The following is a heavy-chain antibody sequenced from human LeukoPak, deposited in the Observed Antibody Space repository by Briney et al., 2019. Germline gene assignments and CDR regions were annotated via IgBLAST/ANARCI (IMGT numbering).Heavy chain of an antibody. CDR2: IYHSRST. V-gene: IGHV4-38-2*01. Sequence: PSETLSLTFAVSGYSISSGYYCGWIRQPPGKGLEWIGSIYHSRSTYYNPSLKSRVTISVDTSKNQFSLRLSSVTAADTAVYYCARLPRVVVAGPFDYWGQGTLVTVSS. D-gene: IGHD6-19*01. CDR3: ARLPRVVVAGPFDY. CDR1: GYSISSGYY. J-gene: IGHJ4*02.